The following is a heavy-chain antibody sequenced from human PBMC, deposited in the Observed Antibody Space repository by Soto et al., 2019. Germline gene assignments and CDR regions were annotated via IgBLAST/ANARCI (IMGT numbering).Heavy chain of an antibody. J-gene: IGHJ5*02. CDR1: GFTFSSYG. D-gene: IGHD2-15*01. Sequence: GGSLILSCAASGFTFSSYGMHWVRQAPGKGLEWVAVISYDGSNKYYADSVKGRFTISRDNSKNTLYLQMNSLRAEDRVVYYCAKERSHRSRNWFDPWGQGTLVTVSS. CDR2: ISYDGSNK. CDR3: AKERSHRSRNWFDP. V-gene: IGHV3-30*18.